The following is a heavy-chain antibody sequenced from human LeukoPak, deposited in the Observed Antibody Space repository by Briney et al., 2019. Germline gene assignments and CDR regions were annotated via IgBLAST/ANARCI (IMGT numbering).Heavy chain of an antibody. J-gene: IGHJ4*02. CDR2: IRSKANSYAT. CDR1: GFTFSGSA. D-gene: IGHD5-24*01. V-gene: IGHV3-73*01. CDR3: TRDILDGQNVDY. Sequence: PGGSLRLSCAASGFTFSGSAMHWVRQASGKGLEWVGRIRSKANSYATTYAASVKGRFTVSRDDSKNTAYLQMNSLKTEDTAVYYCTRDILDGQNVDYWGQGTLVTVSS.